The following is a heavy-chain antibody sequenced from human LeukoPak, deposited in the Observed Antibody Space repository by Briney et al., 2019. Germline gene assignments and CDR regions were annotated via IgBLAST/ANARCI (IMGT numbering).Heavy chain of an antibody. D-gene: IGHD5-24*01. V-gene: IGHV1-46*01. CDR2: ISPSGAIT. CDR1: GYTFTTYY. Sequence: ASVKVSCKASGYTFTTYYIHWVRQAPGQGLGWMGIISPSGAITSYAQKFQGRVTMTSDMSTRTVYMELSSLRSEDTGLYYCARVRDGYNDVYDIWGQGTLVTVSS. CDR3: ARVRDGYNDVYDI. J-gene: IGHJ3*02.